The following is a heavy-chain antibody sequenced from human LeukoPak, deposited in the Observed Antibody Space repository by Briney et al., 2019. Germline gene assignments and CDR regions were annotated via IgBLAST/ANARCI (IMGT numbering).Heavy chain of an antibody. D-gene: IGHD3-3*01. J-gene: IGHJ5*02. CDR3: ARVDTTRGAFGVDVSWFDP. Sequence: GASVKVSCKASGYTFTGYYMHWVRQAPGQGPEWMGWINPNSGGTNYAQKFQGRITMTRDTSLSTAFMELSRLRSDDTAVYYCARVDTTRGAFGVDVSWFDPWGQGTLVTVSS. CDR2: INPNSGGT. CDR1: GYTFTGYY. V-gene: IGHV1-2*02.